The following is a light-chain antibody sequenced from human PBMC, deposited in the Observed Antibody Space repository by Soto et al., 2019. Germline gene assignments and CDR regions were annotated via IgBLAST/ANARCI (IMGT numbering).Light chain of an antibody. CDR3: QVWDNGSDQYV. CDR1: DIGTKS. V-gene: IGLV3-21*04. Sequence: SYVLTQPPSVSVAPGTTVSITCGADDIGTKSVHWYQQKPGQAPLLVIPERFSGSNSGNTATLTISGVEAGDEADYFCQVWDNGSDQYVFGSGTKLTVL. J-gene: IGLJ1*01.